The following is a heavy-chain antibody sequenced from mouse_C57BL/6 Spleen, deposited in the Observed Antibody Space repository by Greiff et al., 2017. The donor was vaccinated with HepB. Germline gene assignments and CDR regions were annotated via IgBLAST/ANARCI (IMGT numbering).Heavy chain of an antibody. CDR2: IRSKSNNYAT. CDR1: GFSFNTYA. Sequence: EVHLVESGGGLVQPKGSLKLSCAASGFSFNTYAMNWVRQAPGKGLEWVARIRSKSNNYATYYADSVKDRFTISRDDSESMLYLQMNNLKTEDTAMYYGVRLPYYYGSSYEGAYYAMDDWGQGTSVTVSS. V-gene: IGHV10-1*01. D-gene: IGHD1-1*01. CDR3: VRLPYYYGSSYEGAYYAMDD. J-gene: IGHJ4*01.